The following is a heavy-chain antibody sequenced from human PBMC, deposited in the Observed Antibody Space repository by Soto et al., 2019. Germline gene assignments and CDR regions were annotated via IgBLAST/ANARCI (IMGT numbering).Heavy chain of an antibody. V-gene: IGHV5-51*01. CDR1: GYSFTSYW. Sequence: PGESLKISCKGSGYSFTSYWIGWVRQMPGKGLEWMGIIYPGNSDTRYSPSFQGQVTISADTSITTAYLDLTRLTTNDTATYFCATWVDYGDFEGFDFWGQGTLVTVSS. CDR2: IYPGNSDT. J-gene: IGHJ4*02. D-gene: IGHD4-17*01. CDR3: ATWVDYGDFEGFDF.